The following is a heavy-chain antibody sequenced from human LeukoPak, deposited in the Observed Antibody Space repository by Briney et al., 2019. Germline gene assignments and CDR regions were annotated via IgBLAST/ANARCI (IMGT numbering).Heavy chain of an antibody. J-gene: IGHJ4*02. CDR1: GFTFSSYG. Sequence: GGSLRLSCAASGFTFSSYGMSWVRRAPGKGLEWVAVISFDGSNKNYADSVKGRFTISRDTSKNTLYLQMNSLRTEDTAVYYCARSPGILGTNYFDYWGQGTLVTVSS. CDR3: ARSPGILGTNYFDY. D-gene: IGHD1-26*01. V-gene: IGHV3-30*03. CDR2: ISFDGSNK.